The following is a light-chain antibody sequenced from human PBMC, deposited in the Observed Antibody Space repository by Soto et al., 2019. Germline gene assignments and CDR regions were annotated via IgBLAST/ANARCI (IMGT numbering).Light chain of an antibody. CDR2: KAS. Sequence: IQMTQSASTLSASLGDRVTITCWASQSISSWVAWYQQKKGKGPKLLIYKASHLESGVPSRFSGSGYGTEFNLTISSLQPGDFATYYCQHYNTYPWTFGHGTKVDIK. CDR1: QSISSW. CDR3: QHYNTYPWT. J-gene: IGKJ1*01. V-gene: IGKV1-5*03.